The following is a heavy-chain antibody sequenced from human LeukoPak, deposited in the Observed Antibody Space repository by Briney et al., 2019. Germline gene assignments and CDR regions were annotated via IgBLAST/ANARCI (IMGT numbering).Heavy chain of an antibody. J-gene: IGHJ4*02. Sequence: SETLSLTCTVSGGSISSGSHYWGWFRQPPGKGLEWIGGIYHSGSTYFNPSLRSRVTVSVDTSNNQFSLKLSSVTAADTAVYYCARNVVSASGWNLDYFDYWGQGTLVTVSS. D-gene: IGHD6-19*01. V-gene: IGHV4-39*01. CDR1: GGSISSGSHY. CDR2: IYHSGST. CDR3: ARNVVSASGWNLDYFDY.